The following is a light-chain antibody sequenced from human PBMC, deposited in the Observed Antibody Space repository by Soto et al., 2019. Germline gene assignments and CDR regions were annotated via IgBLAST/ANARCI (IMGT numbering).Light chain of an antibody. Sequence: DIQMTQSPSSVSASVGDRVTITCRASQDISSWLAWYQQKPGKAPNLLIYAASNSQSGGPSRFSGSGSGTDFPLTMSNLQPEDFATYLCQQGKGFPLTFGQGTKVEIK. CDR1: QDISSW. J-gene: IGKJ1*01. CDR2: AAS. V-gene: IGKV1-12*01. CDR3: QQGKGFPLT.